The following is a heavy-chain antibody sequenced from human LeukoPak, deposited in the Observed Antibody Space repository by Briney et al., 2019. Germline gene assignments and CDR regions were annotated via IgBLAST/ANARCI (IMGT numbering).Heavy chain of an antibody. CDR1: GFALSSHG. D-gene: IGHD6-19*01. Sequence: GGSLRLSCAASGFALSSHGMHWVRQAPGEGLEWVAVISYDGSNKYYADSVKGRFTISRDNSKNTLYLQMNSLRAEDTAVYYCARGTPSSSGWLYYGMDVWGQGTTVTVSS. V-gene: IGHV3-30*03. J-gene: IGHJ6*02. CDR2: ISYDGSNK. CDR3: ARGTPSSSGWLYYGMDV.